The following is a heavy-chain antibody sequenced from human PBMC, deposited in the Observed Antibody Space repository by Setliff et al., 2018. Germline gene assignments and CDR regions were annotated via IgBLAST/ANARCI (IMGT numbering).Heavy chain of an antibody. D-gene: IGHD3-22*01. CDR3: ARESRYYYDNLGTLDY. J-gene: IGHJ4*02. Sequence: SETLSLTCTVSGGSISSGDYYWSWIRQPPGKGLEWIGYIYSSGSTYYNPSLKSRVSISVDTSKSQFSLRLSSVTAADTAVYYCARESRYYYDNLGTLDYWGQGTLVTVSS. CDR1: GGSISSGDYY. CDR2: IYSSGST. V-gene: IGHV4-30-4*08.